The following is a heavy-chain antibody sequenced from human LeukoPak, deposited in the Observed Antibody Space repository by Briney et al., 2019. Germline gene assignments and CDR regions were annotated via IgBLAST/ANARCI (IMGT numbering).Heavy chain of an antibody. Sequence: GKSLRLSCAASGFTFSSYGMHWVRQAPGKGLEWVAVISYDGSNKYYADSVKGRFTISRDNSKNTLYLQMNSLRAEDTAVYYCAKNVVATRYLVDYWGQGTLVTVSS. D-gene: IGHD5-12*01. J-gene: IGHJ4*02. CDR1: GFTFSSYG. CDR2: ISYDGSNK. CDR3: AKNVVATRYLVDY. V-gene: IGHV3-30*18.